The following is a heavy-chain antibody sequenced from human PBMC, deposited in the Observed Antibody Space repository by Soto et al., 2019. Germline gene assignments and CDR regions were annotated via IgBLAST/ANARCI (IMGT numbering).Heavy chain of an antibody. CDR1: GFTFSSYG. D-gene: IGHD3-9*01. V-gene: IGHV3-30*18. CDR2: ISYDEINK. CDR3: ANSVNNWTTGFFDT. J-gene: IGHJ4*02. Sequence: GGSLRLSCAASGFTFSSYGMHWVRQAPGKGLEWVAIISYDEINKYYADSVKGRFTISRDNSKNTLYLQMNSLRAEDTAVYYCANSVNNWTTGFFDTWGQETLLPISA.